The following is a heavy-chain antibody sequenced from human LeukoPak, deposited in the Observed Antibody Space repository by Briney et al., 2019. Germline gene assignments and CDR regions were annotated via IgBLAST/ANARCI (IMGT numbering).Heavy chain of an antibody. V-gene: IGHV3-23*01. D-gene: IGHD2-15*01. CDR2: ISGSGGST. J-gene: IGHJ3*02. CDR1: GFTFSSYA. Sequence: GGSLRFSCAASGFTFSSYAMSWVRQAPGKGLEWVSAISGSGGSTYYADSVKGRFTISRDNSKNTLYLQMNSLRAEDTAVYYCAKGPAGCSGGSCYDAFDIWGQGTMVTVSS. CDR3: AKGPAGCSGGSCYDAFDI.